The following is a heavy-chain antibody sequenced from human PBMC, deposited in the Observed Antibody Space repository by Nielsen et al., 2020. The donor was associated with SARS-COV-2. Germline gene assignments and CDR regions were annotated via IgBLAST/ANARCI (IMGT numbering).Heavy chain of an antibody. CDR2: ISWNSGSI. CDR3: ARFLLGNSARYVDY. D-gene: IGHD4-23*01. CDR1: GFTFDDYA. Sequence: SLKISCAASGFTFDDYAMHWVRQAPGKGLEWVSGISWNSGSIGYADSVKGRFTISRDNAKNSLYLQMNSLRAEDTALYYCARFLLGNSARYVDYWGQGTLVTVSS. J-gene: IGHJ4*02. V-gene: IGHV3-9*01.